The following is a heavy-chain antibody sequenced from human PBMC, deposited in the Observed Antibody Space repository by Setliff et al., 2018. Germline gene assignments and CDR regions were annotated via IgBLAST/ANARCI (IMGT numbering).Heavy chain of an antibody. D-gene: IGHD3-3*01. CDR1: GGSISSSSYY. Sequence: PSETLSLTCTVSGGSISSSSYYWGWTRQPPGKGLEWIGSIYYSGSTYYNPSLKSRVTISVDTSKNQFSLKLNSVTAADTAVYYCARDTEGRYNFWSGYYEDYYYYGMDVWGQGTTVTVSS. CDR3: ARDTEGRYNFWSGYYEDYYYYGMDV. J-gene: IGHJ6*02. V-gene: IGHV4-39*07. CDR2: IYYSGST.